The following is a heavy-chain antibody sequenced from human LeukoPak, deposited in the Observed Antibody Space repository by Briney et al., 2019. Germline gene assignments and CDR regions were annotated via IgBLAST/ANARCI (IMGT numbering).Heavy chain of an antibody. CDR3: ARDSDYDASGYYGTSYQFDS. J-gene: IGHJ4*02. Sequence: ASVKVSCKSSAYTFAACYMYWGRHAPGQGLEWMGWINPNSGGTNYAQKFQGRVTMTRDTSISTAYMELSGLRSDDTAVYFCARDSDYDASGYYGTSYQFDSCGQGALVAVSS. V-gene: IGHV1-2*02. CDR1: AYTFAACY. D-gene: IGHD3-22*01. CDR2: INPNSGGT.